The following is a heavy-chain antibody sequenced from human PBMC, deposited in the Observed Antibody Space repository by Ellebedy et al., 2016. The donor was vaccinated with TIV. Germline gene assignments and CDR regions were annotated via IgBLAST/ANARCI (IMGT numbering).Heavy chain of an antibody. D-gene: IGHD3-10*01. CDR1: DGTLSGYY. CDR3: ARGRLIISRFGDPYYYGMDV. V-gene: IGHV4-34*01. CDR2: ISHSGSI. J-gene: IGHJ6*02. Sequence: MPSETLSLTCAVYDGTLSGYYWSWIRQPPGKGLEWIGEISHSGSITSKPSLKSRVTISLDTPKRVPSLKLTSVTAADTAVYYCARGRLIISRFGDPYYYGMDVWGQGTTVTVSS.